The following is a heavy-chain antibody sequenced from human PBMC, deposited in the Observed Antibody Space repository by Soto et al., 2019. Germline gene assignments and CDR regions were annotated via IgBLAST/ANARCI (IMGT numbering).Heavy chain of an antibody. J-gene: IGHJ4*02. Sequence: HPGGSLRLSCAASGVTVCSSYMSWVRQAAGKGLEWVSVIFGGGSTYYADSVRGRFTISRDNSKNTLYLQMNSLRAEDTAVYYCTRDLPGYASSWPREWGQGTLVTVSS. CDR3: TRDLPGYASSWPRE. D-gene: IGHD6-13*01. CDR2: IFGGGST. CDR1: GVTVCSSY. V-gene: IGHV3-53*01.